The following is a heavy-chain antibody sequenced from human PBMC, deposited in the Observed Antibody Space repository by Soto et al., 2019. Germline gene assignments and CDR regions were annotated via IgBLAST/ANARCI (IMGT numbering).Heavy chain of an antibody. D-gene: IGHD5-12*01. CDR3: AISDERGYNYLAGFDP. Sequence: QVQLVQSGAEVKKPGSSVKVSCKASGGTFSSYSISWVRQAPGQGLEWLEGIIPIFGTANYAQKFKGRFTITADKSTSSTNMELRDLSSEDTAVYFCAISDERGYNYLAGFDPWGQGTLVTVSS. CDR2: IIPIFGTA. J-gene: IGHJ5*02. V-gene: IGHV1-69*06. CDR1: GGTFSSYS.